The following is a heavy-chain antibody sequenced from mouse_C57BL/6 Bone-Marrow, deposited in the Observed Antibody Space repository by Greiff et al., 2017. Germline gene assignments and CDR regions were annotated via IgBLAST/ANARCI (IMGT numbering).Heavy chain of an antibody. CDR1: GYAFTNYL. J-gene: IGHJ1*03. CDR2: INPGSGGT. V-gene: IGHV1-54*01. Sequence: QVQLKESGAELVRPGTSVKVSCKASGYAFTNYLIEWVKQRPGQGLEWIGVINPGSGGTNYNEKFKGKATLTADKSSSTAYMQLSSLTSEDSAVYFCAIYDYDWYFDVWGTGTTVTVAS. CDR3: AIYDYDWYFDV. D-gene: IGHD2-4*01.